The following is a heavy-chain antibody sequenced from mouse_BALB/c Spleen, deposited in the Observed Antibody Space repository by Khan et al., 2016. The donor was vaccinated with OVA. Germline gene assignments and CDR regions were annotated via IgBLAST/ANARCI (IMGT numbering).Heavy chain of an antibody. Sequence: EVELVESGGDLVMPGGSLKLSCAASGFTFSNYAMSWVRQTPEKRLEWVASISSGDSTYYPDSVKGRFTISRDNARNILYLQMNSLRSEDTAMFYCARDYWFTYWGQGTLVTVSA. J-gene: IGHJ3*01. V-gene: IGHV5-6-5*01. CDR2: ISSGDST. CDR1: GFTFSNYA. D-gene: IGHD1-1*02. CDR3: ARDYWFTY.